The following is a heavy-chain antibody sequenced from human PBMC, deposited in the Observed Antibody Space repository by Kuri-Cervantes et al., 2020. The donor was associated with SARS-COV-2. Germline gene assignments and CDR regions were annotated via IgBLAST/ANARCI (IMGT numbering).Heavy chain of an antibody. J-gene: IGHJ6*03. CDR2: IYYSGSA. CDR1: GGSISSYY. CDR3: AGRGHSYGYEGYYYYMDV. Sequence: SETLSLICTVSGGSISSYYWSWIRQPPGKGLEWIGYIYYSGSANYNPSLKSRVTISVDTSKNQFSLKLSSVAAADTAVYYCAGRGHSYGYEGYYYYMDVWGKGTTVTVSS. D-gene: IGHD5-18*01. V-gene: IGHV4-59*12.